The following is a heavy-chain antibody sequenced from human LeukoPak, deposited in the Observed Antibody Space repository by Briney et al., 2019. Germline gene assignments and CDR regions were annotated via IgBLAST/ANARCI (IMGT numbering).Heavy chain of an antibody. CDR2: THHSGAT. CDR1: GYSISDGYN. V-gene: IGHV4-38-2*02. J-gene: IGHJ4*02. D-gene: IGHD7-27*01. CDR3: AREHWGRTFPGH. Sequence: SETLSLTCSVSGYSISDGYNWGWIRQPPGKGPEWIGSTHHSGATFYNPSLKSRVTISVDTSKNQVSLNLSSVTAADTAVYYCAREHWGRTFPGHWGQGTLVIVSS.